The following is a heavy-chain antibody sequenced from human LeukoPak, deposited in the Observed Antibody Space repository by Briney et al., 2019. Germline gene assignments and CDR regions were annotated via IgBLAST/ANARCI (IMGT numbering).Heavy chain of an antibody. J-gene: IGHJ4*02. CDR2: IIPILGIA. D-gene: IGHD3-22*01. V-gene: IGHV1-69*04. CDR1: GGTFSSYA. Sequence: ASVKVSCKASGGTFSSYAISWVRQAPGQGLEWMGRIIPILGIANYAQKFQGRVTITADKSTSTAYMELSSLRSEDTAVYYCASTLEDYYDSSGYYRLFDYWGQGTLVTVSS. CDR3: ASTLEDYYDSSGYYRLFDY.